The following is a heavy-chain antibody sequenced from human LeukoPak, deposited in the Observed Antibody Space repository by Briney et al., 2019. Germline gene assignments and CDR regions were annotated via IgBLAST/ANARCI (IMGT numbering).Heavy chain of an antibody. V-gene: IGHV3-23*01. CDR1: GFTFSAYA. CDR3: AKSGGLSGSGRLAMDV. J-gene: IGHJ6*02. CDR2: ISGSGGST. Sequence: GGSLRLSCAASGFTFSAYAMSWVRLAPGKGLEWVSGISGSGGSTYYADSVKGRFTSSRDNSNNTLYVQMNSLRVEDTAVYYCAKSGGLSGSGRLAMDVWGQGTTVTVSS. D-gene: IGHD3-10*01.